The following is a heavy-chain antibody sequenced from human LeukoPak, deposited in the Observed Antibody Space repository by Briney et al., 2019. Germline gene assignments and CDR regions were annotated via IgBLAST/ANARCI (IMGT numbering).Heavy chain of an antibody. V-gene: IGHV3-7*01. CDR1: GFTFSHNW. CDR3: ADPGVGF. D-gene: IGHD2-8*01. CDR2: VRQEGVEK. Sequence: HAGGSLRLSCAASGFTFSHNWMSWVRQAPGKGLEWLATVRQEGVEKYYVDSVKGRFTISRDNAKNLVYLQMNSLKTEDTAVYYCADPGVGFWGQGILVTVSS. J-gene: IGHJ4*02.